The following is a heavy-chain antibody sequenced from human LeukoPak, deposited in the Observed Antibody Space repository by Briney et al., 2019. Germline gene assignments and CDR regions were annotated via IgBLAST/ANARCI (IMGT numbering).Heavy chain of an antibody. CDR1: GFTFSSYW. V-gene: IGHV3-23*01. Sequence: QPGGSLRLSCAVSGFTFSSYWMSWVRQAPGKGLEWVSSITPGGGSTYCADSVKGRFTISRDNSKNTLYLQMNSLRAEDTAVYYCAKSKWTAYSFDYWGQGTLVTVSS. D-gene: IGHD3/OR15-3a*01. CDR2: ITPGGGST. J-gene: IGHJ4*02. CDR3: AKSKWTAYSFDY.